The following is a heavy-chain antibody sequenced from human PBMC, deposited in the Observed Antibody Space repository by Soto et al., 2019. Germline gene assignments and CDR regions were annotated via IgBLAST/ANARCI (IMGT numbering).Heavy chain of an antibody. CDR1: GASTVSHYH. Sequence: QVQLQESGPGLVKPSQTLSLTCSVSGASTVSHYHWTWIRQPPGKGLEWMGYIFNSGTTFYHPSLTRRLSISMDTSGNHFSLELRAVTAADTAVYYCALALGPTTGLDYWGKGTLVTVSS. D-gene: IGHD1-26*01. CDR2: IFNSGTT. CDR3: ALALGPTTGLDY. V-gene: IGHV4-31*02. J-gene: IGHJ4*02.